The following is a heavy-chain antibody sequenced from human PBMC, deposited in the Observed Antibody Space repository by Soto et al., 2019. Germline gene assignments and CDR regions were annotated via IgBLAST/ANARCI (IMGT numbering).Heavy chain of an antibody. V-gene: IGHV4-59*08. CDR2: IYYSGST. D-gene: IGHD1-20*01. CDR3: ARRYGVAYDY. Sequence: QVQLQESGPGLVKPSETLSLTCTVSGGSISSYYWSWIRQPPGKGLEWIGYIYYSGSTNYNPSLKSRDTISVDTSKNQFSLKLSSVTAADTAVYYCARRYGVAYDYWGQGTLVTVSS. CDR1: GGSISSYY. J-gene: IGHJ4*02.